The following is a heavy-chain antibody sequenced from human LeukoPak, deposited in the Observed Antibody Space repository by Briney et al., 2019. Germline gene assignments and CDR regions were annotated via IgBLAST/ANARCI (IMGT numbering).Heavy chain of an antibody. Sequence: SETLSLTCTVSGASISSYYWSWIRQPPGKGLEWIGYIYYSGSTNYNPSLKSRVTISLDTSKTQFSLKLSSVTAADTAVYYCATGYSTYYYYYAMDVWSKGTTVTVSS. D-gene: IGHD1-26*01. CDR1: GASISSYY. J-gene: IGHJ6*04. CDR3: ATGYSTYYYYYAMDV. V-gene: IGHV4-59*01. CDR2: IYYSGST.